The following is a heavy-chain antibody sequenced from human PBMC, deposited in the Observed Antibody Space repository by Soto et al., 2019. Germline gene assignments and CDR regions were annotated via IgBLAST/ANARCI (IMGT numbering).Heavy chain of an antibody. D-gene: IGHD6-13*01. V-gene: IGHV1-69*12. CDR3: ARVKQQLAYYFDY. CDR2: IIPIFGTA. Sequence: QVQLVQSGAEVKKPGSSVKVSCKASGGTFSSYAISWVRQAPGQGLEWMGGIIPIFGTANYAQEFQGRVTITAEESTSTAYMGLSSLRYEDTAVYYCARVKQQLAYYFDYWGQGTLVTVSS. CDR1: GGTFSSYA. J-gene: IGHJ4*02.